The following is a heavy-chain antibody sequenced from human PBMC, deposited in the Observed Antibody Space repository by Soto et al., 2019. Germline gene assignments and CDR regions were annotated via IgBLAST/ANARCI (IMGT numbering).Heavy chain of an antibody. CDR1: GFTFSSYG. CDR2: ISYDGSNK. J-gene: IGHJ4*02. Sequence: GGSLRLSCAASGFTFSSYGMHWVRQAPGKGLEWVAVISYDGSNKYYADSVKGRFTISRDNSKNTLYLQMNSLRAEDTAVYYCEKDDYGGYSDECGQGTLVTV. CDR3: EKDDYGGYSDE. V-gene: IGHV3-30*18. D-gene: IGHD4-17*01.